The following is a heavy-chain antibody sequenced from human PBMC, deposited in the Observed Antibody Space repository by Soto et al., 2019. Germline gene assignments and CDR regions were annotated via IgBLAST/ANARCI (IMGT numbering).Heavy chain of an antibody. D-gene: IGHD3-16*01. J-gene: IGHJ3*02. CDR1: GGSISSYD. Sequence: SETLSLTCTVSGGSISSYDWSWIRQPPGKGLEWIGYIYYSGSTNYNPSLKSRVTISVDTSKNQFSLKLSSVTAADTAVYYCARDLFYDTNAFDIWGQGTMVTVS. CDR2: IYYSGST. CDR3: ARDLFYDTNAFDI. V-gene: IGHV4-59*01.